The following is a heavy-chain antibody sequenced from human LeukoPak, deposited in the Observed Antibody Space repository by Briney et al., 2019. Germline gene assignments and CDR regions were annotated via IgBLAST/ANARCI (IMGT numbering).Heavy chain of an antibody. V-gene: IGHV1-69*06. J-gene: IGHJ4*02. Sequence: SVKVSCKASGGTFSSYAVSWVRQAPGQGLEWMGGIIPIFGTANCAQKFQGRVTITADKSTSTAYMELSSLRSEDTAVYYCARSSYIAVAGPSFYFDYWGQGTLVTVS. CDR3: ARSSYIAVAGPSFYFDY. D-gene: IGHD6-19*01. CDR2: IIPIFGTA. CDR1: GGTFSSYA.